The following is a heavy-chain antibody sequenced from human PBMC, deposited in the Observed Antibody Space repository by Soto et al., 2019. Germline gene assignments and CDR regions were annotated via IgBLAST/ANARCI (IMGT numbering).Heavy chain of an antibody. J-gene: IGHJ3*01. CDR2: VYQSGTT. CDR3: ARDWGYCSSSSCREPAFDV. CDR1: GGSVTSGGFS. D-gene: IGHD2-15*01. Sequence: QLQLRESASGLVRPSQTLSLTCAVSGGSVTSGGFSWNWIRQPPGKGLEWIGYVYQSGTTYYNPSLRSRVSIALDRSKNHVSLTLNSVTAADTAVYYCARDWGYCSSSSCREPAFDVWGQGTVVSVSS. V-gene: IGHV4-30-2*01.